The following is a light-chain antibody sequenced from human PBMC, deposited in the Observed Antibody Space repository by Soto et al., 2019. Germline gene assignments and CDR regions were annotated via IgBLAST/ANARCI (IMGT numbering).Light chain of an antibody. CDR2: WAS. CDR1: QNVLYSSNNKNY. CDR3: HQSHNIPYT. Sequence: DIVMTQSPDSLAVSLGERATINCKSSQNVLYSSNNKNYLAWYQQKPGQPPKLLIYWASTRESGVPDRFSGSGYGTDVTLTISSLQAEDVAVYYCHQSHNIPYTFGQGTKLEIK. J-gene: IGKJ2*01. V-gene: IGKV4-1*01.